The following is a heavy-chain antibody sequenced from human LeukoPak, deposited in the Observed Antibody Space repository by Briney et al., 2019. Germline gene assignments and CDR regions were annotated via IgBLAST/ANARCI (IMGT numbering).Heavy chain of an antibody. J-gene: IGHJ3*02. CDR1: GDSISSYY. V-gene: IGHV4-4*07. Sequence: KSSETLSLTCTVSGDSISSYYWNWVRQPAGKGLEWIGRIYTSGTASYNPSLKSRVTMSVDTSKNQFSLKLSSVTAADTAVYYCARAARTSGWTAFDIWGQGTMVTVSS. CDR3: ARAARTSGWTAFDI. CDR2: IYTSGTA. D-gene: IGHD6-19*01.